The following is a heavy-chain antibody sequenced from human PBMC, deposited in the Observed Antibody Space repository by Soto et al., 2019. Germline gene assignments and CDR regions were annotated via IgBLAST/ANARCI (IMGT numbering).Heavy chain of an antibody. CDR3: ARVGFWYNWNVTPLRWFDP. CDR2: ISAYNGNT. D-gene: IGHD1-1*01. CDR1: GYTFTSYG. J-gene: IGHJ5*02. Sequence: ASVKVSCKASGYTFTSYGISWVRPAPGQGLEWMGWISAYNGNTNYAQKLQGRVTMTTDTSTSTAYMELRSLRSDDTAVYYCARVGFWYNWNVTPLRWFDPWGQGTLVTVSS. V-gene: IGHV1-18*01.